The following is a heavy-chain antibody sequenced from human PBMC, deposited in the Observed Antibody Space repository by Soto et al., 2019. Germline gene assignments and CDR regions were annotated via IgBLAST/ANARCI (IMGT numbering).Heavy chain of an antibody. CDR2: ISGSGGST. CDR3: AKAYASYSRGWEYYFDY. Sequence: GGSLRLSCAASGFTFSSYAMSWVRQAPGKGLEWVSAISGSGGSTYYADSVKGRFTISRDNSKNTLYLQMDSLRVEDTAVYYCAKAYASYSRGWEYYFDYWGQGTLVRVSS. D-gene: IGHD6-19*01. J-gene: IGHJ4*02. CDR1: GFTFSSYA. V-gene: IGHV3-23*01.